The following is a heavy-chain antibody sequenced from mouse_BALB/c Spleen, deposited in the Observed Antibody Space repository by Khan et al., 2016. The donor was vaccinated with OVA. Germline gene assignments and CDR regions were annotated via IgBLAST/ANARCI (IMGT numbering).Heavy chain of an antibody. V-gene: IGHV1S136*01. CDR1: GYTFTNYV. CDR3: AREASNWDFSCTY. Sequence: VQLQQSGPDLVKPGASVKMSCKASGYTFTNYVMHWVKQKPEQGLEWIGYINPYNDGIRYNEKFKGKATLTSDKSSSTAYMELSSLTSEDSAVYYCAREASNWDFSCTYWGQGTLVTVSA. J-gene: IGHJ3*01. CDR2: INPYNDGI. D-gene: IGHD4-1*01.